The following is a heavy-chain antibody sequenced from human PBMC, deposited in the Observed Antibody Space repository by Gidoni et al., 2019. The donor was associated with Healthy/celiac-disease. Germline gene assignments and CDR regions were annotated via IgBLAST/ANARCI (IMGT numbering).Heavy chain of an antibody. CDR1: GGTFSRYA. Sequence: QVQLVQSGAEVKKPGSSVKVSCKASGGTFSRYAISWVRQAPGQGLEWMGGLIPIFGTANYAQKFQGRVTMTADESTSTAYMELSSLRSEDTAVYYCARDNAPMTTVTPCFSYWGQGTLVTVSS. CDR3: ARDNAPMTTVTPCFSY. D-gene: IGHD4-17*01. V-gene: IGHV1-69*12. CDR2: LIPIFGTA. J-gene: IGHJ4*02.